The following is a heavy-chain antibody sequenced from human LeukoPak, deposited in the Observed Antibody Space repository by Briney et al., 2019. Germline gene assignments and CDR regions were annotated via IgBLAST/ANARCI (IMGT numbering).Heavy chain of an antibody. D-gene: IGHD6-13*01. CDR1: GFTFSSYG. CDR2: ISYDGSNK. J-gene: IGHJ4*02. V-gene: IGHV3-30*03. Sequence: PGGSLRLSCAASGFTFSSYGMHWVRQAPGKGLEWVAVISYDGSNKYYADSVKGRFTISRDNSKNTLYLQMNSLRAEDTAVYYCAREALGYSSSCFDYWGQGTLVTVSS. CDR3: AREALGYSSSCFDY.